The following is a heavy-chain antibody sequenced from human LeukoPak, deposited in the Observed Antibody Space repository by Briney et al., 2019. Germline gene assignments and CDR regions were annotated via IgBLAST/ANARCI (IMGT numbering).Heavy chain of an antibody. CDR2: ISVYNGNT. J-gene: IGHJ4*02. V-gene: IGHV1-18*01. CDR3: ARVRDVHDPHLGY. Sequence: ASVKVSCKASGYTFTSYGISWWRQAPGQGLERMGWISVYNGNTNYAQKLQGRVTMTTDTSASTAYMELRSLRSDDTAVYYCARVRDVHDPHLGYWGQGTLVTVSS. CDR1: GYTFTSYG. D-gene: IGHD3-3*02.